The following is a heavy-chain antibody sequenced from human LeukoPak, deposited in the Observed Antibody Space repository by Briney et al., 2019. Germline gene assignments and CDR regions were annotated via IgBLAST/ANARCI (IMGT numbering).Heavy chain of an antibody. J-gene: IGHJ5*02. D-gene: IGHD1-7*01. Sequence: SETLSLTCAVYGGSFSGYYWSWIRQPPGKGREWIGEINHSGSTNYNPSLKSRVTISVDTSKNQFSLKLSSVTAADTAVYYCARAAGTTFIWFDPWGQGTLVTVSS. V-gene: IGHV4-34*01. CDR3: ARAAGTTFIWFDP. CDR1: GGSFSGYY. CDR2: INHSGST.